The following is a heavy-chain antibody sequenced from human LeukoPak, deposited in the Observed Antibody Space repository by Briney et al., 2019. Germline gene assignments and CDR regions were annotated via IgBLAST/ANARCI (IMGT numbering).Heavy chain of an antibody. V-gene: IGHV1-18*01. Sequence: ASVKVSCKASGYIFTSYGISWVRQAPGQGLEWMGWISAYNGNTNHAQKLQGRVTMTTDTSTSTAYMELRSLRSDDTAVYYCARSRGITMVRGPTGWFDPWGQGTLVTVSS. CDR2: ISAYNGNT. CDR1: GYIFTSYG. D-gene: IGHD3-10*01. CDR3: ARSRGITMVRGPTGWFDP. J-gene: IGHJ5*02.